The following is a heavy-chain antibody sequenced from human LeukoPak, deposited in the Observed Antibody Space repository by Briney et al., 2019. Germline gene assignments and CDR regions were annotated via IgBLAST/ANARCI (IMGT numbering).Heavy chain of an antibody. CDR2: ISYDGSNK. V-gene: IGHV3-30*04. J-gene: IGHJ4*02. Sequence: PGRSLRLSCAASGFTFSSYAMHWVRLAPGKGLEWVAVISYDGSNKYYADSVKGRFTISRDNSKNTLYLQMNSLRAEDTAVYYCARDRWLVPDFWGQGTLVTVSS. CDR1: GFTFSSYA. CDR3: ARDRWLVPDF. D-gene: IGHD6-19*01.